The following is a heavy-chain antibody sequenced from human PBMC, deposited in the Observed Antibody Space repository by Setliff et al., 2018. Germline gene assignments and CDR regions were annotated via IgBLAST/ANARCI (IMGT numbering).Heavy chain of an antibody. CDR3: AMKGGDFPSSWYTFDY. Sequence: ASVKVSCKASGYTFTSYYMHWVRQAPGQGLEWMGIINPSGGNTNYAQKLQGRVTMTRNTSISTAYMELSSLRSEDTAVYYCAMKGGDFPSSWYTFDYWGQGTLVTVSS. V-gene: IGHV1-46*01. D-gene: IGHD6-13*01. J-gene: IGHJ4*02. CDR2: INPSGGNT. CDR1: GYTFTSYY.